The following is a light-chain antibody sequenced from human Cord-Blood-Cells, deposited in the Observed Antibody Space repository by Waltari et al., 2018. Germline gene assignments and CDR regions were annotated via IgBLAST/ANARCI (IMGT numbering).Light chain of an antibody. Sequence: QSALTQPASVSGSPGQSITISCTGTSSDVGGYNYVSWYQQHPGKAPKLMIYDVSNRPSGVSNRFSGSKSGNTAYLTSSGLQAEDEADYYCSSYTSSSTLDVVFGGGTKLTVL. CDR3: SSYTSSSTLDVV. V-gene: IGLV2-14*01. CDR2: DVS. CDR1: SSDVGGYNY. J-gene: IGLJ2*01.